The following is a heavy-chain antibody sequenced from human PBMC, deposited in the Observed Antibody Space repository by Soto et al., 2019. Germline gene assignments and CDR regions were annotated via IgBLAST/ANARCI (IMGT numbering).Heavy chain of an antibody. J-gene: IGHJ4*02. V-gene: IGHV1-18*01. D-gene: IGHD3-10*01. CDR2: ISTYNGDT. Sequence: ASVKVSCKASGYTFTSFPISWVRQAPGQGLDWLGWISTYNGDTDYSQKFQGRVTMTTDTSTSTAYVELRSLRSDDTAVYFCAREFITSAFDNWGQGTLVTVSS. CDR1: GYTFTSFP. CDR3: AREFITSAFDN.